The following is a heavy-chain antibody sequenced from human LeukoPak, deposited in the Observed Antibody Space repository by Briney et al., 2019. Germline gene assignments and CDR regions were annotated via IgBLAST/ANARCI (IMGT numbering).Heavy chain of an antibody. CDR1: GFTFSSYS. CDR2: ISSSSSYI. Sequence: PGGSLRLSCAASGFTFSSYSMNWVRQAPGKGLEWVSSISSSSSYIYYADSVKGRFTISRDNAKNSLYLQMNSLRAEDTAVYYCARGSGYSYGAGFDYWGQGTLVTVSS. V-gene: IGHV3-21*01. D-gene: IGHD5-18*01. CDR3: ARGSGYSYGAGFDY. J-gene: IGHJ4*02.